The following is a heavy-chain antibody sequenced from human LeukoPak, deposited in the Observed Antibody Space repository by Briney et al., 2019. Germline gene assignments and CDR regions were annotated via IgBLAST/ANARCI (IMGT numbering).Heavy chain of an antibody. J-gene: IGHJ4*02. Sequence: GGSLRLSCAASGFTFSDYYMSWIRQAPGKGLEWVSYISSTGSTIYHTDSVKGRFTISRDNAKNSLYLHMNSLRAEDTAIYYCARGDWNLDYWGQGTLVTVSS. D-gene: IGHD2-21*02. CDR2: ISSTGSTI. CDR1: GFTFSDYY. CDR3: ARGDWNLDY. V-gene: IGHV3-11*04.